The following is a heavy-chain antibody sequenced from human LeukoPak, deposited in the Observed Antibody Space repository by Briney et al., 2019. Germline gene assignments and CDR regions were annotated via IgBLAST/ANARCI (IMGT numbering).Heavy chain of an antibody. CDR2: IGSSDNII. D-gene: IGHD6-19*01. J-gene: IGHJ4*02. CDR1: GFTLNDYY. CDR3: AREIVAGAFDS. Sequence: GGSLRLSCAASGFTLNDYYMSWLRQPPGKGLEWVADIGSSDNIISYGASVRGRFTISRDIAKNSLYLHMNSLRADDTAVYYCAREIVAGAFDSWGQGTLVTVSS. V-gene: IGHV3-11*01.